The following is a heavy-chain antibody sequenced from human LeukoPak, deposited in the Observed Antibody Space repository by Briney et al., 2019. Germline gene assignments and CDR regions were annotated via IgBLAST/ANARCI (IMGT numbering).Heavy chain of an antibody. V-gene: IGHV3-23*01. Sequence: GGSLRLSCAASGFTFSSSAMSWVRQVPGKGLEWVSGISASGGSTSYADSVRGRFTISRDNTKNTLYVQMNSLRDEDTAVYYCAKGGSSCCFDCWGQGTLVTVSS. D-gene: IGHD2-15*01. CDR1: GFTFSSSA. CDR3: AKGGSSCCFDC. CDR2: ISASGGST. J-gene: IGHJ4*02.